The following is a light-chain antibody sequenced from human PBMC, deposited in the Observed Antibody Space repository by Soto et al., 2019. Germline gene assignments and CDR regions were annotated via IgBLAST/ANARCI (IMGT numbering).Light chain of an antibody. J-gene: IGKJ1*01. V-gene: IGKV3-15*01. Sequence: EIVMTQSPATLSVSPGERATLSCRASQSVNSNLAWYQQKPGQAPRLLISGASTRATGIPARFSGSGSETXXXLXXXSLQSEDFAVYYCQQYNNWWTFGQGTKVE. CDR1: QSVNSN. CDR3: QQYNNWWT. CDR2: GAS.